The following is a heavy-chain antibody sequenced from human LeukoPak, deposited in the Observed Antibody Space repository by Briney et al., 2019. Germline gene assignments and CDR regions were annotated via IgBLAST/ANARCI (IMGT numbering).Heavy chain of an antibody. CDR3: ARPSGIAAAGTNRGFDY. CDR2: IYYSGST. CDR1: GGSISSSSYY. D-gene: IGHD6-13*01. J-gene: IGHJ4*02. Sequence: SETLSLTCTASGGSISSSSYYWGWIRQPPGKGLEWIGSIYYSGSTYYNPSLKSRVTISVDTSKNQFSLKLSSVTAADTAVYYCARPSGIAAAGTNRGFDYWGQGTLVTVSS. V-gene: IGHV4-39*01.